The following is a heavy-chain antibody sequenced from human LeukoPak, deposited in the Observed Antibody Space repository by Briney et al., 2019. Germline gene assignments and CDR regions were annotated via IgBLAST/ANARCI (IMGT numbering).Heavy chain of an antibody. V-gene: IGHV4-39*01. CDR2: IYYTGPT. J-gene: IGHJ4*02. CDR1: GVSISTSRYY. Sequence: PSETLSLTCTVSGVSISTSRYYWGWIRQPPGKGLEWIGNIYYTGPTYYNASLQSRVTISIDTSKNQFSLRLNSVTAADTAMYYCAKSGGYGLIDYWGQGTRVTVSS. D-gene: IGHD1-26*01. CDR3: AKSGGYGLIDY.